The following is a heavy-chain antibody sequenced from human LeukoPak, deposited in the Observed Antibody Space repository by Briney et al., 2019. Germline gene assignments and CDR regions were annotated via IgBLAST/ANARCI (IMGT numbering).Heavy chain of an antibody. J-gene: IGHJ3*02. Sequence: GGSLRLSCAASGFTFSDYYMSWIRQAPGKGLEWVSYISSSGSTIYYADSVKGRFTISRDNAKNSLYLQMNSLRAEDTAVYYCARGKRLLLDAAAHAFDIWGQGTMVTVSS. CDR2: ISSSGSTI. D-gene: IGHD2-21*02. V-gene: IGHV3-11*04. CDR1: GFTFSDYY. CDR3: ARGKRLLLDAAAHAFDI.